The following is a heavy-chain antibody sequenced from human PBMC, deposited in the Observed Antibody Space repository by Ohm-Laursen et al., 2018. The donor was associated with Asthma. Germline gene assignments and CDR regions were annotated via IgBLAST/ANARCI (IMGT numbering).Heavy chain of an antibody. J-gene: IGHJ4*02. V-gene: IGHV4-31*02. CDR3: ARGIDYGGNHVDS. D-gene: IGHD4-23*01. CDR1: GGSISSGGYY. CDR2: IYYSGST. Sequence: SDTLSLTWTVSGGSISSGGYYWSWIRQHPGKGLEWIGYIYYSGSTYYNPSLKSRVTISVDTSKNQFSLELTSVTAADTAVYYCARGIDYGGNHVDSWGQGTLVTVSS.